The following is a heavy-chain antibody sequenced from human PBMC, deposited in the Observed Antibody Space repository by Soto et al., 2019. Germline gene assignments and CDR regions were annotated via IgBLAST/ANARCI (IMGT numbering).Heavy chain of an antibody. V-gene: IGHV3-33*01. D-gene: IGHD5-18*01. J-gene: IGHJ4*02. CDR1: GFTFSSYG. Sequence: QVQLVESGGGVVQPGRSLRLSCAASGFTFSSYGMHWVRQAPGKGLEWVAVIWYDGSNKYYADSVKGRFTISRDNSKNTLYLQMNSLRAXXTAXYYXXRDQGRGYNYGFDYWGQGTLVTVSS. CDR3: XRDQGRGYNYGFDY. CDR2: IWYDGSNK.